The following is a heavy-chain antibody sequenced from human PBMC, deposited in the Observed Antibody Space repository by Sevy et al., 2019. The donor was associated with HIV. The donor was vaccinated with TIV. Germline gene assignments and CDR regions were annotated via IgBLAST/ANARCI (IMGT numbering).Heavy chain of an antibody. CDR2: IYTSGST. CDR1: GGSISSGSYY. CDR3: ARSIWPLYFDY. D-gene: IGHD6-6*01. J-gene: IGHJ4*02. V-gene: IGHV4-61*02. Sequence: SETLSLTCTVSGGSISSGSYYWSWIRQPAGKGLEWIGRIYTSGSTNYNPSLKSRVTISVDTSKNQFSLKLSSVTAADTAVYYCARSIWPLYFDYWGQGTLVTVSS.